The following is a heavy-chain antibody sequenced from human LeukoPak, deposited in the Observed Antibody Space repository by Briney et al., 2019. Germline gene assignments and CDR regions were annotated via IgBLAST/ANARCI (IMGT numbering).Heavy chain of an antibody. D-gene: IGHD5-24*01. Sequence: GGSLRLSCAASGFTFGDYAMHWVRQAPGRGLEWVSGISWNSGSIGYADSVKGRFTISRDNAKDSLYLQMNSLRAEDTALYYCAKDSTGWLQLGAFDYWGQGILVTVSS. V-gene: IGHV3-9*01. CDR3: AKDSTGWLQLGAFDY. J-gene: IGHJ4*02. CDR1: GFTFGDYA. CDR2: ISWNSGSI.